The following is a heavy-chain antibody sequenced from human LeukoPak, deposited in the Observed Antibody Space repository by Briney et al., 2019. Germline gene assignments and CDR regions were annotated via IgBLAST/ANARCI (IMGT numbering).Heavy chain of an antibody. Sequence: SETLSLTCAVYGGSFSGYYWSWIRQPPGKGLEWIGEINHSGSTYYNPSLKSRVTISVDTSKNQFSLKLSSVTAADTAVYYCARVTAYSSENYFDYWGQGTLVTVSS. CDR1: GGSFSGYY. J-gene: IGHJ4*02. CDR3: ARVTAYSSENYFDY. D-gene: IGHD6-25*01. V-gene: IGHV4-34*01. CDR2: INHSGST.